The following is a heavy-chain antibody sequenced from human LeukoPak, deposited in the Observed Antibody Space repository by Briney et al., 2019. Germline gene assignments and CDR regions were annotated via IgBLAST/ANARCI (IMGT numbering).Heavy chain of an antibody. CDR1: GFTFSSYA. CDR3: ARDSYYYDSSGYWSPMDDAFDI. J-gene: IGHJ3*02. D-gene: IGHD3-22*01. CDR2: ISSSSSYI. V-gene: IGHV3-21*01. Sequence: GGSLRLSCAASGFTFSSYAMSWVRQAPGKGLEWVSSISSSSSYIYYADSVKGRFTISRDNAKNSLYLQMNSLRAEDTAVYYCARDSYYYDSSGYWSPMDDAFDIWGHGTMVTVSS.